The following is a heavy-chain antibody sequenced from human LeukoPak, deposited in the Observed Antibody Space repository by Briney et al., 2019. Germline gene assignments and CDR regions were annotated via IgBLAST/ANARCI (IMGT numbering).Heavy chain of an antibody. CDR3: ARVIDRGYNSYLGYYNYFGLDV. Sequence: GGSLRLSCAASGFTFSSYAMSWVRQAPGKGLEWVANIKQDGSEKYYVDSVKGRFTISRDNAKSSLYLQLNSLRADDTAVYYCARVIDRGYNSYLGYYNYFGLDVWGQGTTVTVSS. D-gene: IGHD5-18*01. V-gene: IGHV3-7*01. CDR1: GFTFSSYA. CDR2: IKQDGSEK. J-gene: IGHJ6*02.